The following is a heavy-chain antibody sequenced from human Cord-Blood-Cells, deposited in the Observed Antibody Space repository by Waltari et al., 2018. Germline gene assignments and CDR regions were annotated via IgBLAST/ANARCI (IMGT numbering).Heavy chain of an antibody. J-gene: IGHJ6*02. V-gene: IGHV3-21*01. CDR2: ISSSSSYI. D-gene: IGHD6-19*01. Sequence: EVQLVESGGGLVKPGGSLRLSCAASGFTFSSYSMNWVRQAPGKGRGVVASISSSSSYIFYADSVKGRFTISRYNAKNSLYLQMNSLRAEYTAVYYCARDHGWYYYDGMDVWGQGTTVTVSS. CDR3: ARDHGWYYYDGMDV. CDR1: GFTFSSYS.